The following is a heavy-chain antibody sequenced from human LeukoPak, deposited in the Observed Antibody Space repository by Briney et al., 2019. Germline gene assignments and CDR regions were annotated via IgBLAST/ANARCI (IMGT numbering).Heavy chain of an antibody. CDR2: MNPNSGNT. D-gene: IGHD6-13*01. CDR1: GYTFTSYD. Sequence: GASVKVSCKASGYTFTSYDINWVRQATGQGLEWMGWMNPNSGNTGYAQKFQGRVTITRNTSISTAYMELSSLRSEDTAVYYCARDKGSSWYGETYNWFDPWGQGTLVTVSS. CDR3: ARDKGSSWYGETYNWFDP. V-gene: IGHV1-8*03. J-gene: IGHJ5*02.